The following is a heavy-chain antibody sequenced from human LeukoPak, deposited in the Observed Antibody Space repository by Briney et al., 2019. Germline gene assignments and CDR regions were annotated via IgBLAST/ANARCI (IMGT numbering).Heavy chain of an antibody. CDR1: GFTFSWYW. D-gene: IGHD6-13*01. Sequence: GGSLRLSCAASGFTFSWYWMTWVRQAPGRGLEWVADIKQDGSEKYYVDSVKGRFTISRDNAKNSLYLQMNSLRADDTAVYYCARDRTAAVGTPRDFDYWGQGTLVTVSS. CDR2: IKQDGSEK. CDR3: ARDRTAAVGTPRDFDY. V-gene: IGHV3-7*03. J-gene: IGHJ4*02.